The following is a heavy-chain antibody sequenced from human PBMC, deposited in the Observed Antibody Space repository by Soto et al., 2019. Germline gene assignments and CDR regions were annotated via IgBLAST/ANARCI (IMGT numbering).Heavy chain of an antibody. J-gene: IGHJ6*02. D-gene: IGHD6-19*01. CDR2: ISAYNGNT. V-gene: IGHV1-18*01. CDR3: AREQWLVYSWYYGMDV. Sequence: ASVKVSCKASGYTFNTYAMHWVRQAPGQGLEWMGWISAYNGNTNYAQKLQGRVTMTTDTSTSTAYMELRSLRSDDTAVYYCAREQWLVYSWYYGMDVWGQGTTVTVSS. CDR1: GYTFNTYA.